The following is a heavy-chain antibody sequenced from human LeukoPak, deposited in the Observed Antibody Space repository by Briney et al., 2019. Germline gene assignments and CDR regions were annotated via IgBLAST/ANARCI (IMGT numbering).Heavy chain of an antibody. CDR2: IYYSGST. CDR3: ARRPIVVVPAALGYWYFDL. Sequence: SETLSFTCTVSGGSISSSSYYWGWIRQPPGKGLEWIGSIYYSGSTYYNPSLKSRVTISVDTSKNQFSLKLSSVTAADTAVYYCARRPIVVVPAALGYWYFDLWGRGTLVTVSS. J-gene: IGHJ2*01. V-gene: IGHV4-39*07. D-gene: IGHD2-2*01. CDR1: GGSISSSSYY.